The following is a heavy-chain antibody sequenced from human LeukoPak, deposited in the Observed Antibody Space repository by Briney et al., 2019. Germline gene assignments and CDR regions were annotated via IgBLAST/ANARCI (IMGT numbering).Heavy chain of an antibody. CDR1: GGSISSSSYY. J-gene: IGHJ4*02. CDR3: ARYYDSSGYYYGSFDY. V-gene: IGHV4-39*07. Sequence: SETLSLTCTVSGGSISSSSYYWGWIRQPPGKGLEWIRSIYYSGSTYYNPSFKSRVTISVDTSKNQFSLKLSSVTAADTAAYYCARYYDSSGYYYGSFDYWGQGNLVTVSS. D-gene: IGHD3-22*01. CDR2: IYYSGST.